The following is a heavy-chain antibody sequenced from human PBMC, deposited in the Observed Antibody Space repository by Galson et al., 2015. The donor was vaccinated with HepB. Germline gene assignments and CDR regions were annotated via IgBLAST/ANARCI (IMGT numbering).Heavy chain of an antibody. CDR3: ARDGPLYDP. J-gene: IGHJ5*02. CDR2: IHPNGTT. V-gene: IGHV4-38-2*02. CDR1: GHSISSGHH. Sequence: SETLSLTCSVSGHSISSGHHWGWIRQPPGKGLQWIASIHPNGTTHYNPSLKSRLTISIHTSRNQFSLRLTSVTAADTAVYYCARDGPLYDPWGQGTLVTVSS.